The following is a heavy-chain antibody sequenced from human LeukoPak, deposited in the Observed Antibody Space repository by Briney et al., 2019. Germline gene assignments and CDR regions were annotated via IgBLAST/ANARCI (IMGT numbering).Heavy chain of an antibody. D-gene: IGHD4-17*01. J-gene: IGHJ4*02. V-gene: IGHV4-30-4*01. CDR2: IHYSGNT. CDR1: GGSSRSGDYF. Sequence: PSETLSLTCAVSGGSSRSGDYFWSWIRQPPGKGLEWIGHIHYSGNTYYNPSLKSRVSISVDTSKNQFSLNLSSVTAADTAVYYCARVGDDFGDLDYWGQGILVTVSS. CDR3: ARVGDDFGDLDY.